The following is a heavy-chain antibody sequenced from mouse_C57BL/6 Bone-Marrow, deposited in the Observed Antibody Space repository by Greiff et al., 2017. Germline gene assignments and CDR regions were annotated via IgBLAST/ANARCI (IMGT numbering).Heavy chain of an antibody. CDR1: GFTFSSYA. CDR3: ERGKLRDYFDY. D-gene: IGHD1-1*01. V-gene: IGHV5-4*03. Sequence: EVKLMESGGGLVKPGGSLKLSCAASGFTFSSYAMSWVRQTPEKRLEWVATISDGGSYTYYPDNVKGRFTISRDNAKNNLYLQMRHLKSEDTAMYYCERGKLRDYFDYGGQGTTLTVSS. CDR2: ISDGGSYT. J-gene: IGHJ2*01.